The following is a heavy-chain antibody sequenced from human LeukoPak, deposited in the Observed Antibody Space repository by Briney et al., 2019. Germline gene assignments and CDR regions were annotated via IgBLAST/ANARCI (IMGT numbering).Heavy chain of an antibody. CDR3: ARDRLTGYYDSSGSLHLTPAD. CDR2: IYSGGST. V-gene: IGHV3-53*01. Sequence: PGGSLRLSCAASGFTVSSNYMSWVRQAPGKGLEWVSVIYSGGSTYYADSVKGRFTISRDNSKNTLYLQMNSLRAEDTAVYYCARDRLTGYYDSSGSLHLTPADWGQGTLVTVSS. CDR1: GFTVSSNY. J-gene: IGHJ4*02. D-gene: IGHD3-22*01.